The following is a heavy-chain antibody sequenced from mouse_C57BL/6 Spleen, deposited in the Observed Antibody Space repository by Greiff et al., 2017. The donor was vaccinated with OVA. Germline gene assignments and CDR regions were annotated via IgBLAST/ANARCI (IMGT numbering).Heavy chain of an antibody. Sequence: EVQLVESGGGLVKPGGSLKLSCAASGFTFSDYGMHWVRQAPEKGLEWVAYISSGSSTIYYADTVKGRFTISRDNAKNTLFLQMTSLRSEDTAMYYCARPLYYGSPYYFDYWGQGTTLTVSS. CDR3: ARPLYYGSPYYFDY. D-gene: IGHD1-1*01. J-gene: IGHJ2*01. CDR2: ISSGSSTI. CDR1: GFTFSDYG. V-gene: IGHV5-17*01.